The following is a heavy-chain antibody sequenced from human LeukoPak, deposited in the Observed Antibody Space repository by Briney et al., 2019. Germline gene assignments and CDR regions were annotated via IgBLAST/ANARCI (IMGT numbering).Heavy chain of an antibody. CDR1: GGSISSYY. D-gene: IGHD2-2*01. Sequence: SGTLSLTCTVSGGSISSYYWSWIRQPPGKGLEWIGYIYYSGSTNYNPSLKSRVTISVDTSKNQFSLKLSSVTAADTAVYYCARDCSSTSCYGMSYYYYMDVWGKGTTVTVSS. CDR3: ARDCSSTSCYGMSYYYYMDV. V-gene: IGHV4-59*01. CDR2: IYYSGST. J-gene: IGHJ6*03.